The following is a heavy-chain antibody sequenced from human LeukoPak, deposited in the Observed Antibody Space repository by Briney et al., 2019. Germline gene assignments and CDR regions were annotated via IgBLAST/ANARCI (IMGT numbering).Heavy chain of an antibody. CDR2: INPSGGST. CDR3: ARGVTYYYDSSGYYLDAFDI. D-gene: IGHD3-22*01. Sequence: ASVKISCKASGYTFTSYYMHWVRQAPGQGLEWMGIINPSGGSTSYAQKFQGRVTMTRDTSTSTVYMELSSLRSEDTAVYYCARGVTYYYDSSGYYLDAFDIWGQGTMVTVSS. V-gene: IGHV1-46*01. J-gene: IGHJ3*02. CDR1: GYTFTSYY.